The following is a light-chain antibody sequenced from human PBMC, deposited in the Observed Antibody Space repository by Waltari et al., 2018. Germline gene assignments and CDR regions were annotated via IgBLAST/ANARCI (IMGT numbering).Light chain of an antibody. Sequence: SSVMTQPPSVSVAPGQTAPITCGGNNTGSKSVHEYQRKPGQAPVLVVYDDDVRPPGIPERISGSKPSNTASLAINRVEVGDEAAYFCQVWDNYADLVIFGGGTKLTVL. CDR2: DDD. CDR3: QVWDNYADLVI. V-gene: IGLV3-21*02. CDR1: NTGSKS. J-gene: IGLJ2*01.